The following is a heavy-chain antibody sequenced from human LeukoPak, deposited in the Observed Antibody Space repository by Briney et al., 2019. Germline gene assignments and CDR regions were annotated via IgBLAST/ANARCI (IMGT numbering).Heavy chain of an antibody. CDR2: IYYRGAT. V-gene: IGHV4-59*08. CDR3: ARHNDVPVIRRGFDY. CDR1: GDSIIGYY. J-gene: IGHJ4*02. Sequence: SETLSLTCTVPGDSIIGYYWSWIRQPPGKGLEWVAYIYYRGATKYNPSLGGRVTMSVDTSKNHFSLRLTSVTAADTAMYYCARHNDVPVIRRGFDYWGQGALVTVSS. D-gene: IGHD2-21*02.